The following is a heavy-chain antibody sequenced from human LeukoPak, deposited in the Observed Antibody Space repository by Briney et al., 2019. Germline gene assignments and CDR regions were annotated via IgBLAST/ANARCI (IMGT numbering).Heavy chain of an antibody. CDR3: ARARLSLFDY. D-gene: IGHD2-21*02. CDR1: GGSISSSSYY. J-gene: IGHJ4*02. V-gene: IGHV4-39*07. CDR2: IYYSGST. Sequence: PSETLSLTCTVSGGSISSSSYYWGWIRQPPGKGLEWIGSIYYSGSTYYNPSLKSRVTISVHTSKNQFSLKLSSVTAADTAVYYCARARLSLFDYWGQGTLVTVSS.